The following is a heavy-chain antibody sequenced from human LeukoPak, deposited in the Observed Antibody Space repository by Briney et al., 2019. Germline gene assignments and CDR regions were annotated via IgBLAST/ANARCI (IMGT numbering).Heavy chain of an antibody. CDR3: ARGGYSTYYGMDV. CDR2: IIPIFGTA. V-gene: IGHV1-69*05. CDR1: GGTFSSYA. D-gene: IGHD4-11*01. Sequence: SVKVSCKASGGTFSSYAISWVRQAPGQGLEWMGGIIPIFGTANYAQKFQGRVTITTDESTSTAYMELSSLRSEDTAVYYCARGGYSTYYGMDVWGQGTTVTVSS. J-gene: IGHJ6*02.